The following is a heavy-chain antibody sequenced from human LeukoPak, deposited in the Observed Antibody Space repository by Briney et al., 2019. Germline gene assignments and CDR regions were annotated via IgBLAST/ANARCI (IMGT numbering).Heavy chain of an antibody. V-gene: IGHV3-30*03. CDR2: ISYDGSNK. Sequence: GGSLRLSCAASGFTFSSYGMHWVRQAPGKGLEWVAVISYDGSNKYYADSVKGRFTISRDNSKNTLYLQMNSLRAEDTAVYYCTTDGFPPHFFDYWGQGTLVTVSS. CDR3: TTDGFPPHFFDY. CDR1: GFTFSSYG. J-gene: IGHJ4*02. D-gene: IGHD2/OR15-2a*01.